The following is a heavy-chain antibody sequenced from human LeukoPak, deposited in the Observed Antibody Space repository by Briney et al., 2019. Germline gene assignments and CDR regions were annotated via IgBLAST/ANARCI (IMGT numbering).Heavy chain of an antibody. J-gene: IGHJ4*02. Sequence: GASVKVSCKASGYTFTSYDVNWVRQATGQGLEWMGWMNPNSGNTGYAQKFQGRVTMTRNTSISTAYMELSSLRSEDTAVYYCARVGQGPGYYDSSGYYYFDYWGQGTLVTVSS. CDR3: ARVGQGPGYYDSSGYYYFDY. D-gene: IGHD3-22*01. CDR2: MNPNSGNT. CDR1: GYTFTSYD. V-gene: IGHV1-8*01.